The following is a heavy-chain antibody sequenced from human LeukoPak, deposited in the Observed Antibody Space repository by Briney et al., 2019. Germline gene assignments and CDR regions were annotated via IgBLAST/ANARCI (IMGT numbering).Heavy chain of an antibody. D-gene: IGHD5-18*01. V-gene: IGHV4-30-4*08. CDR1: GGSISSGDDY. CDR3: ARLIQLWLYPYFDY. J-gene: IGHJ4*02. Sequence: SQTLSLTCTVSGGSISSGDDYWSWIRQPPGKGLECIGYIYYSGSTYYNPSLKSRVTISVDTSKNQFSLKLSSVTAADTAVYYCARLIQLWLYPYFDYWGQGTLVTVSS. CDR2: IYYSGST.